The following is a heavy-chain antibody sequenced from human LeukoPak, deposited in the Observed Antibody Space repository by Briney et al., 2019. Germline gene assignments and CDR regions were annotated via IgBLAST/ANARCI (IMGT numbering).Heavy chain of an antibody. J-gene: IGHJ4*02. V-gene: IGHV3-48*04. CDR1: GFTFSSYW. CDR3: ARGGYTVTTYRVY. CDR2: ISSSGSTI. D-gene: IGHD4-17*01. Sequence: PGGSLRLSCAASGFTFSSYWMNWVRQAPGKGLEWVSYISSSGSTIYYADSVKGRFTISRDNAKNSLYLQMNSLRAEDTAVYYCARGGYTVTTYRVYWGQGTLVTVSS.